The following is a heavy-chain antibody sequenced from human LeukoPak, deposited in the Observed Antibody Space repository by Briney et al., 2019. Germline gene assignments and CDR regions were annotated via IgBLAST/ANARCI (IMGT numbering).Heavy chain of an antibody. J-gene: IGHJ6*02. CDR2: MNPNSGNT. Sequence: ASVKVSCKASGYTFTSYDINWVRQATGQGLEWMGWMNPNSGNTGYAQKFQGRVTMTRNTPISTAYMELSSLRSEDTAVYYCARGGGSGWFYYYYGMDVWGQGTTVTVSS. CDR3: ARGGGSGWFYYYYGMDV. CDR1: GYTFTSYD. D-gene: IGHD6-19*01. V-gene: IGHV1-8*01.